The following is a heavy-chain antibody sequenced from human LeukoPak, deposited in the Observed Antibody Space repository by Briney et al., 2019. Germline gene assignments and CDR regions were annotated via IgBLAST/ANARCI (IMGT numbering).Heavy chain of an antibody. CDR1: GGSISVYY. CDR3: ARSRDAYLLDY. D-gene: IGHD5-24*01. J-gene: IGHJ4*02. V-gene: IGHV4-59*01. CDR2: ISHSGSI. Sequence: SETLSLTCTVSGGSISVYYWSWVRQPPGKGLEWIGYISHSGSINYNSSLQSRGTISIDTSNNQFSLNVRSATAADTAGYYCARSRDAYLLDYGGLGTLVSVAS.